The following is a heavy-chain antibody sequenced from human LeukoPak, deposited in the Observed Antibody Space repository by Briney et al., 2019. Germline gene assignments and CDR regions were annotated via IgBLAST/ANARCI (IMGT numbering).Heavy chain of an antibody. CDR1: GFTFSDYY. CDR3: ARIGYYDSSGYYDPHDAFDI. CDR2: ISSSGSTI. V-gene: IGHV3-11*01. Sequence: GGSLRLSCAASGFTFSDYYMSWIRQAPGKGLEWVSYISSSGSTIYYADSVKGRFTISRDNAKNSLYLQMNSLRAEDTAVYYCARIGYYDSSGYYDPHDAFDIWGQGTMVTVSS. J-gene: IGHJ3*02. D-gene: IGHD3-22*01.